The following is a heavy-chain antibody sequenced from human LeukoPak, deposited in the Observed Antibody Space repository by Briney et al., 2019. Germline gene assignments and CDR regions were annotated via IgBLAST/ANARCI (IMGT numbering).Heavy chain of an antibody. V-gene: IGHV4-39*01. CDR3: ARDNGYMDV. CDR1: GGSISSSSYY. Sequence: KTSETLSLTCTVSGGSISSSSYYWGWIRQPPGKGLEWIGSIYYSGSTYDNPSLKSRVTISVDTSKNQFSLKLSSVTAADTAVYYCARDNGYMDVWGKGTTVTVSS. J-gene: IGHJ6*03. D-gene: IGHD1-1*01. CDR2: IYYSGST.